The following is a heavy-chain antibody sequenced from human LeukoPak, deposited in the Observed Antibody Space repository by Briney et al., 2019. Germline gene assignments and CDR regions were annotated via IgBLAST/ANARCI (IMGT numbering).Heavy chain of an antibody. V-gene: IGHV3-30*04. CDR2: ISYDETNK. CDR3: ARDTGRSFDWLLTFDY. Sequence: GGSLRLSCAASGFTFSSFAMHWVRLAPGKGLEGVAIISYDETNKYYADSVKGRFTISRDNSKNTLYLQMNSLRAEDTAVYYCARDTGRSFDWLLTFDYWGQGTLVTVSS. CDR1: GFTFSSFA. J-gene: IGHJ4*02. D-gene: IGHD3-9*01.